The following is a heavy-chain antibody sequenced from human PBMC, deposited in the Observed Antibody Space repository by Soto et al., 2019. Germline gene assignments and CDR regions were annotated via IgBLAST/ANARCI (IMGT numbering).Heavy chain of an antibody. CDR3: ARGGALRPNGHVPLDF. J-gene: IGHJ4*02. CDR1: GDSITSGMYS. Sequence: QLMLQESGSGLVRPSQTLSLTCTVSGDSITSGMYSWSWIRQAPGKGLEWIGNIDVTGYTAFSPSLRRRVTMSVATSRNQFSLTLNSVTAADTAVYFCARGGALRPNGHVPLDFWGQGTLVTVSS. D-gene: IGHD3-16*01. CDR2: IDVTGYT. V-gene: IGHV4-30-2*01.